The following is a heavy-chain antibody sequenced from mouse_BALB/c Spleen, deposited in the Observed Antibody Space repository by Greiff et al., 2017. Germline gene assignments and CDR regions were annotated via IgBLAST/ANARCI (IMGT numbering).Heavy chain of an antibody. CDR1: GYTFTDYT. CDR2: IYPYNGGT. Sequence: VQLKQSGPELVKPGASVKISCKASGYTFTDYTMHWVKQSHGKSLEWIGYIYPYNGGTGYNQKFKSKATLTVDNSSSTAYMELRSLTSEDSAVYYCARATTVEYFDVWGAGTTVTVSS. J-gene: IGHJ1*01. V-gene: IGHV1S29*02. CDR3: ARATTVEYFDV. D-gene: IGHD1-1*01.